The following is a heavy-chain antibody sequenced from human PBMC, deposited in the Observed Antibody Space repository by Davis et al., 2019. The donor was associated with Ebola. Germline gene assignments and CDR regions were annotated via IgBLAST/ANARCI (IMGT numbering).Heavy chain of an antibody. D-gene: IGHD6-13*01. Sequence: GESLKISCAASGFTFSNYWMSWVRQASGKGLEWVGRIRSKAHNYATAYAASVKGRFTISRDESKNTAYLQMNSLTSEDTAVYYCTKSPGYSSSHVPGDYFDYWGQGTLVTVSS. V-gene: IGHV3-73*01. CDR1: GFTFSNYW. J-gene: IGHJ4*02. CDR2: IRSKAHNYAT. CDR3: TKSPGYSSSHVPGDYFDY.